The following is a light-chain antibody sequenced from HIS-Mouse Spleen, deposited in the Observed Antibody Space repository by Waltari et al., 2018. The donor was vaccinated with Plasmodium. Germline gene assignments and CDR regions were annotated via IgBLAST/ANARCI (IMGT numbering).Light chain of an antibody. CDR2: EDN. J-gene: IGLJ3*02. CDR3: QSYDSSNQGV. Sequence: NFMLTQPHSVSESPGKTVTISCTRSSGSIASHYVQWSQQRPGSAPTTVIYEDNQRPSGVPDRFSGSIDSSSNSASLTISGLKTEDEADYYCQSYDSSNQGVFGGGTKLTVL. V-gene: IGLV6-57*04. CDR1: SGSIASHY.